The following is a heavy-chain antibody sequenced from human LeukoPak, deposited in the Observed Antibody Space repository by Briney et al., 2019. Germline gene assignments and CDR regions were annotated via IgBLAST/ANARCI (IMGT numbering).Heavy chain of an antibody. D-gene: IGHD6-19*01. J-gene: IGHJ4*02. Sequence: GGSLRLYCAASGFTVSSNYMSWVRQAPGKGLEWVSVIYSGGSTYYADSVKGRFTISRDNSKNTLYLQMNSLRAEDTAVYYCARGWYSSGFDYWGQGTLVTVSS. CDR3: ARGWYSSGFDY. V-gene: IGHV3-53*01. CDR1: GFTVSSNY. CDR2: IYSGGST.